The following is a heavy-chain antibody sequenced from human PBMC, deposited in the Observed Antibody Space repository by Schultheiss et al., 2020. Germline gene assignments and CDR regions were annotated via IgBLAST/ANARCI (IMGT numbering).Heavy chain of an antibody. CDR2: IYTSGST. V-gene: IGHV4-61*02. D-gene: IGHD6-19*01. CDR3: ARGLSSGYRWFDP. J-gene: IGHJ5*02. Sequence: SETLSLTCTVSGGSISSGSYYWSWIRQPAGKGLEWIGRIYTSGSTNYNPSLKSRVTMSVDTSKNQFSLKLSSVTAADTAVYYCARGLSSGYRWFDPWGQGTLVTVSS. CDR1: GGSISSGSYY.